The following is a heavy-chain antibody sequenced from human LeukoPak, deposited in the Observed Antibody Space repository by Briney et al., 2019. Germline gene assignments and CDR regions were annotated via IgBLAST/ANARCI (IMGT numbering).Heavy chain of an antibody. CDR3: ARASSMVRGVILPANWFDP. CDR2: IYYSGST. V-gene: IGHV4-31*03. D-gene: IGHD3-10*01. J-gene: IGHJ5*02. CDR1: GGSISSGGYY. Sequence: SETLSLTCTVSGGSISSGGYYWSWIRQHPGKGLEWIGYIYYSGSTYYNPSLKSRVTISVDTSMNQFSLKLSSVTAADTAVYYCARASSMVRGVILPANWFDPWGQGTLVTVSS.